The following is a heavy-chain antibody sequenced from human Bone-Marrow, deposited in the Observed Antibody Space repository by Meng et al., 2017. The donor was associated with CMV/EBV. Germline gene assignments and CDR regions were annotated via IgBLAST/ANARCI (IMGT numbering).Heavy chain of an antibody. CDR2: IYYSGST. CDR3: AREWVVPAARISWFDP. D-gene: IGHD2-2*01. Sequence: GSISSGGYYWSWIRQHPGKGLEWIGYIYYSGSTNYDPSLKSRVTISVDTSKNQFSLKLSSVTAADTAVYYCAREWVVPAARISWFDPWGQGTLVTVSS. V-gene: IGHV4-61*08. J-gene: IGHJ5*02. CDR1: GSISSGGYY.